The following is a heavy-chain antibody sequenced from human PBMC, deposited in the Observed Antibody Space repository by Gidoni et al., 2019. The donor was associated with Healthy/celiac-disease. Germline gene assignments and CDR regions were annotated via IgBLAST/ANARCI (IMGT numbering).Heavy chain of an antibody. CDR1: GFTFCSYA. CDR3: ARGRSSSPSGLYGMDV. Sequence: EVQLVESGEGLVQPGGSLRLSCAASGFTFCSYAMHWVRQAPGKGLEYVSAISSNGGSTYYADSVKGRFTISRDNSKNTLYLQMGSLRAEDMAVYYCARGRSSSPSGLYGMDVWGQGTTVTVSS. J-gene: IGHJ6*02. V-gene: IGHV3-64*02. D-gene: IGHD6-13*01. CDR2: ISSNGGST.